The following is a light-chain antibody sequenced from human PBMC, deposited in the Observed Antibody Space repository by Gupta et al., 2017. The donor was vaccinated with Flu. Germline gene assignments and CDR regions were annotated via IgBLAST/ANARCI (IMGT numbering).Light chain of an antibody. Sequence: QSVLPQPPSVSGAPGPRVTISCTGSSSNIGAGYDVHWYQQLPGTVPKLLIYGNSNRPSGVPDRFSGSKSGTSASLAITGLQAEDESDYYCQSYDSSLSGSVFGGGTRLTVL. CDR3: QSYDSSLSGSV. CDR1: SSNIGAGYD. J-gene: IGLJ2*01. CDR2: GNS. V-gene: IGLV1-40*01.